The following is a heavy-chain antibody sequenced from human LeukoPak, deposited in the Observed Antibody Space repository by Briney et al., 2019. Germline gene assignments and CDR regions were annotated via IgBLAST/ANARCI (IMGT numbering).Heavy chain of an antibody. D-gene: IGHD1-26*01. J-gene: IGHJ4*02. CDR3: ARLASGSYGPLTPFDY. Sequence: SETLSLTCTVSGGSISSYYWSWIRQPPGKGLEWIGDIYYNGSTNYNPSLTSRVTISVYTSKNQFSLRLSSVTAADTAVYYSARLASGSYGPLTPFDYWGQGTLVTVSS. CDR2: IYYNGST. V-gene: IGHV4-59*08. CDR1: GGSISSYY.